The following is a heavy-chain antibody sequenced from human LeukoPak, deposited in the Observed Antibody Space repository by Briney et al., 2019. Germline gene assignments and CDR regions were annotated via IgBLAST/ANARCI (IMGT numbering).Heavy chain of an antibody. CDR1: GFTFDDYA. J-gene: IGHJ3*02. CDR3: AKNLHSDYYDSPRVRTDAFDI. CDR2: ISWNSGTI. Sequence: GGSLRLSCEASGFTFDDYAMHWVRQAPGKGLEWVSGISWNSGTIDYADSVKGRFTISRDNAKNSLYLQMNSLRAEDTALYYCAKNLHSDYYDSPRVRTDAFDIWGQGTMVTVSS. V-gene: IGHV3-9*01. D-gene: IGHD3-22*01.